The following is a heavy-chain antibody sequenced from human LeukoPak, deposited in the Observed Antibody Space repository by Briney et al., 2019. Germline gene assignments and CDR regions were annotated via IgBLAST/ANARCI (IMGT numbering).Heavy chain of an antibody. D-gene: IGHD5-24*01. J-gene: IGHJ4*02. V-gene: IGHV3-7*03. CDR2: IKQDGSEK. CDR3: AGKRDGYNGDFDY. CDR1: GFTFSSYW. Sequence: PGGSLRLSCAASGFTFSSYWMSWVRQAPGKGLEWVANIKQDGSEKYYVDSVKGRFTISRDNAKNSLYLQMNSLRAEDTAVYYCAGKRDGYNGDFDYWGQGTLVTVSS.